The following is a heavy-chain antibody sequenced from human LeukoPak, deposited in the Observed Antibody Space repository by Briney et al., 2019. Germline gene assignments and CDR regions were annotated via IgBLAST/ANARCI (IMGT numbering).Heavy chain of an antibody. CDR3: ATDGAGFDS. CDR1: GFTLRDQY. CDR2: INIGGTNT. Sequence: PGGSLRLSCAGSGFTLRDQYMDWIRQAPGRGLEWLSYINIGGTNTHYADSVKGRFTISRDNAKKSLYLELNNLRAEDTAVYYCATDGAGFDSWGQGTLVTVSS. V-gene: IGHV3-11*01. J-gene: IGHJ5*01.